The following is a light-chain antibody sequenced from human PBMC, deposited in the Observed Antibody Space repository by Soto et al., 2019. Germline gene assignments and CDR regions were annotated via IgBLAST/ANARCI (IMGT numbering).Light chain of an antibody. V-gene: IGKV3-20*01. CDR2: STS. CDR3: QQYGSSPYT. Sequence: EIVLTQSPGTLSLSPGERGTLSCRASQRFGSSNLAWYQQKPGQAPRLLIYSTSSRATGIPDRFSGSGSGTDFTLTISRLEPEDFAVYYCQQYGSSPYTFGQGTKLEIK. CDR1: QRFGSSN. J-gene: IGKJ2*01.